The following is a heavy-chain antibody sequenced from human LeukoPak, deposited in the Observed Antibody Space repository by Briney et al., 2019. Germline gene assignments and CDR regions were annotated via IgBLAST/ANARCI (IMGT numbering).Heavy chain of an antibody. Sequence: GGSLRLSCAASGFTFSSHAMNWVRQAPGKGLDWVPAISGSGGSTYYADSVKGRFTISRDNSKNTLYLQMNSLRAEDTAVYYCAKDRGYYYGMDVWGQGTTVTVSS. V-gene: IGHV3-23*01. CDR1: GFTFSSHA. J-gene: IGHJ6*02. CDR2: ISGSGGST. CDR3: AKDRGYYYGMDV.